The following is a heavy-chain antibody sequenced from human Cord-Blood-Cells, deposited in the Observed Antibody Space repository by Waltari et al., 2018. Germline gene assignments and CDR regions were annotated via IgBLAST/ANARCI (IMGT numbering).Heavy chain of an antibody. Sequence: EVQLVESGGGLVQPGGSLRLSCAASGFTFSSYSMNWVRQAPGKGLGWVYYISSSSSTIYYADSVKGRVTISGDKAKNSLYLQMNSLRAEDTAVYYCARGGEVVQDYWGQGTLVTVSS. V-gene: IGHV3-48*01. J-gene: IGHJ4*02. CDR3: ARGGEVVQDY. CDR2: ISSSSSTI. D-gene: IGHD2-15*01. CDR1: GFTFSSYS.